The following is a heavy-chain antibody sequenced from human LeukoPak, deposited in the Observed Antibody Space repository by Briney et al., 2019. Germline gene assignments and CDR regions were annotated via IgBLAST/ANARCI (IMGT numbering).Heavy chain of an antibody. CDR2: IYYSGST. CDR3: ARLSYYYYGMAV. CDR1: GGSISGYY. J-gene: IGHJ6*02. Sequence: SVTLSLTCTVSGGSISGYYWSWIRQPPGKGLEWIGYIYYSGSTNYNPSLKSRVTISVATSKNQFSLKLSSVTAADTAVYYCARLSYYYYGMAVWGQGTTVTVSS. V-gene: IGHV4-59*08.